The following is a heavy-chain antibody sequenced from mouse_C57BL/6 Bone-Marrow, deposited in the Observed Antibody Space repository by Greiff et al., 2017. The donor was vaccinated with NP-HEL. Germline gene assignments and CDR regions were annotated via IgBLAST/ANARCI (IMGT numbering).Heavy chain of an antibody. J-gene: IGHJ3*01. Sequence: QVQLKESGPELVKPGASVKLSCKASGYTFTSYDINWVKQRPGQGLEWIGWIYPRDGSTKYNEKFKGKATLTVDTSSSTAYMELHSLTSEDSAVYFCAREGSIYDGYYWCAYWGQGTLVTVSA. CDR3: AREGSIYDGYYWCAY. CDR1: GYTFTSYD. CDR2: IYPRDGST. D-gene: IGHD2-3*01. V-gene: IGHV1-85*01.